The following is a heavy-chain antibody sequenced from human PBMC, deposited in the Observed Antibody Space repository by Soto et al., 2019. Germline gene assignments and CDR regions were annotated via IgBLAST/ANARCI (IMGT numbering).Heavy chain of an antibody. CDR1: GGSVRAPDW. V-gene: IGHV4-4*02. CDR2: VHISGHS. D-gene: IGHD1-1*01. J-gene: IGHJ5*01. CDR3: ARVRQGCSANNCYFDP. Sequence: SETLSLTCTLSGGSVRAPDWWNWVRQSPDKGLEWIAEVHISGHSDYNPSLRSRVSVSIDSSKNQFYLNLNSVTAADTAIYYCARVRQGCSANNCYFDPWGQGTQVTVSS.